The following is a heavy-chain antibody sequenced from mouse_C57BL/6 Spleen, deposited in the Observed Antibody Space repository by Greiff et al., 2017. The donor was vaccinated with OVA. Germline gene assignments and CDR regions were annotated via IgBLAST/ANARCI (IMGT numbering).Heavy chain of an antibody. V-gene: IGHV1-15*01. CDR2: IDPETGGT. CDR3: TGYYSHAMDY. Sequence: QVQLQQSGAELVRPGASVTLSCKASGYTFTDYEMHWVKQTPVHGLEWIGAIDPETGGTAYNQKFKGKAILTADKSSSTAYMELRSLTSEDSAVYYCTGYYSHAMDYWGQGTSVTVSS. J-gene: IGHJ4*01. CDR1: GYTFTDYE. D-gene: IGHD2-3*01.